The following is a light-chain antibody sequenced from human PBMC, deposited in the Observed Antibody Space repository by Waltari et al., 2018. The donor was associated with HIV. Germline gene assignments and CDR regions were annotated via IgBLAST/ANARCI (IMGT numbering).Light chain of an antibody. V-gene: IGKV3-20*01. CDR3: QRYGRSRT. CDR1: QSVSSTS. Sequence: IVLTQSPGPLSLSPGEKATLSCRASQSVSSTSLAWYQQKPGQSTRLLIYSASTRANGIPDRFSGSGSGTDFSLTISRLEPEDFAVYYCQRYGRSRTFGQGTKVEIK. CDR2: SAS. J-gene: IGKJ1*01.